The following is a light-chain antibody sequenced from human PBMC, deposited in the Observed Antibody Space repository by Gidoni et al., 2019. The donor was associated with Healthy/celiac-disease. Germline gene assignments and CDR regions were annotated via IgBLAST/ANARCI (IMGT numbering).Light chain of an antibody. J-gene: IGKJ5*01. CDR2: VAS. CDR3: QKYNSAPPNT. Sequence: DIPMTPSPSSLSASVGDRVTITCRASQGISNYLAWYQQKPGKVPKLLIYVASTLQSGVPSRFSGSGSGTDFTLTISSLKPEDVATYYCQKYNSAPPNTFGQGTRLEIK. CDR1: QGISNY. V-gene: IGKV1-27*01.